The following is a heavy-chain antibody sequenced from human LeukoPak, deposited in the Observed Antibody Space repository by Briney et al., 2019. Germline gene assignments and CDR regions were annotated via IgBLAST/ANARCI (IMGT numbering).Heavy chain of an antibody. CDR1: GGSISSGGYY. D-gene: IGHD6-13*01. CDR3: ASDSIAAAGSN. V-gene: IGHV4-30-2*02. J-gene: IGHJ1*01. CDR2: IYHSGST. Sequence: SETLSLTCTVSGGSISSGGYYWSWIRQPPGKGLEWIGYIYHSGSTYYNPSLKSRVTISVDTSKNQFSLKLSSVTAADTAVYYCASDSIAAAGSNWGQGTLVTVSS.